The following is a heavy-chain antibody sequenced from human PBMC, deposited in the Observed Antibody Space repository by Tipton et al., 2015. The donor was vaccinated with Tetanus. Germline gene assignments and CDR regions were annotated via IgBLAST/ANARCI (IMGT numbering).Heavy chain of an antibody. J-gene: IGHJ4*02. Sequence: SLRLSCAASGFTFSHHWMSWVRRAPGKGLEWVANIRQDGDEKNYVDSVKGRFTISRDNTKSSVHLQMNSLREDDTAVYYCVRGYSGDAFWGQGTRVTVSS. D-gene: IGHD2-15*01. CDR2: IRQDGDEK. V-gene: IGHV3-7*04. CDR3: VRGYSGDAF. CDR1: GFTFSHHW.